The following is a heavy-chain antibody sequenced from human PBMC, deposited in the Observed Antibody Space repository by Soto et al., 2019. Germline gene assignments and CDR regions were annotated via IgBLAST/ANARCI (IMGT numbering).Heavy chain of an antibody. J-gene: IGHJ3*02. Sequence: PLRLSCTAAGFTFSYYYLSWIRQAPGKGLEWVSYISSSSSYTNYADSVKGRFTISRDNAKNSLYLQMNSLRAEDTAVYYFAPWWDSSGYSDEALEIWGQGTMVPVS. CDR3: APWWDSSGYSDEALEI. V-gene: IGHV3-11*03. CDR2: ISSSSSYT. CDR1: GFTFSYYY. D-gene: IGHD3-22*01.